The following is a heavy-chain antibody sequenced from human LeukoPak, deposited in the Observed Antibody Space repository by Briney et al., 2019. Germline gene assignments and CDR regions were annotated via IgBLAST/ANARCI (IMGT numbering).Heavy chain of an antibody. CDR2: ISSNNYI. V-gene: IGHV3-21*01. D-gene: IGHD3-22*01. CDR3: ARDLHFYDSRGSGFVY. CDR1: GFTFSSYS. J-gene: IGHJ4*02. Sequence: GGSLRLSCAASGFTFSSYSMNWVRQAPGRGLEWVSSISSNNYIYYADSVKGRFTISRDNAQNSLYLQMNSLRAEDTAVYYCARDLHFYDSRGSGFVYWGQGTLVTVSS.